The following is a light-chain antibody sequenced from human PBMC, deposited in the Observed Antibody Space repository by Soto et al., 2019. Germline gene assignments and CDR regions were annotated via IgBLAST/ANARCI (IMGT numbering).Light chain of an antibody. CDR2: GSS. CDR1: SSNIGAGYD. V-gene: IGLV1-40*01. J-gene: IGLJ1*01. Sequence: QSVLTQPPSVSGAPGQRVTISCTGSSSNIGAGYDVHWYQQLPGTAPKLLIYGSSNRPSGVPDRFSGSKSGTSASLATTGLQAEDEADYYCQSYDSSLSGFYVFGTGTKVTV. CDR3: QSYDSSLSGFYV.